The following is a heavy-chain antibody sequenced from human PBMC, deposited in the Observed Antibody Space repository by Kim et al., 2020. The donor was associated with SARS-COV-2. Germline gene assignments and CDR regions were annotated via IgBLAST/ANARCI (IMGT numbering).Heavy chain of an antibody. D-gene: IGHD3-3*01. CDR3: ARTHNRYDFWSGYFSSGYGMDV. V-gene: IGHV3-33*01. J-gene: IGHJ6*02. Sequence: GGSLRLSCAASGFTFSSYGMHWVRQAPGKGLEWVAVIWYDGSNKYYADSVKGRFTISRDNSKNTLYLQMNSLRAEDTAVYYCARTHNRYDFWSGYFSSGYGMDVWGQGTTVTVSS. CDR1: GFTFSSYG. CDR2: IWYDGSNK.